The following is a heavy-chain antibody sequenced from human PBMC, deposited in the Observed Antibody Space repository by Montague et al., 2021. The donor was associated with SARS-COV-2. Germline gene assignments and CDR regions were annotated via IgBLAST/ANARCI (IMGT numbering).Heavy chain of an antibody. D-gene: IGHD3-10*01. CDR1: GDSVASNSGA. Sequence: CAISGDSVASNSGAWNWIRQSPSRDFEWLGRTYYRSKWFYDYAXXXKXXXTIKPDTSKNQFSLQLNTVTPEDTDVYYCAGDIGSAGIYYYYGMDVWGQGTTVTVSS. CDR3: AGDIGSAGIYYYYGMDV. V-gene: IGHV6-1*01. CDR2: TYYRSKWFY. J-gene: IGHJ6*02.